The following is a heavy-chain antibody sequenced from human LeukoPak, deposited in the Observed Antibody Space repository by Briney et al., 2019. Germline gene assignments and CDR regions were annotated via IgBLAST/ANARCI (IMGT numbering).Heavy chain of an antibody. Sequence: GASVKVSCKASGYTFTSYDINWVRQATGQGLEWMGWMNPNSGNTGYAQKFQGRVTITRNTSISTAYMELSSLRSEDTAVYYCARVRKWLRPTNAFDIWGQGTMVTASS. CDR3: ARVRKWLRPTNAFDI. CDR1: GYTFTSYD. D-gene: IGHD5-12*01. CDR2: MNPNSGNT. V-gene: IGHV1-8*03. J-gene: IGHJ3*02.